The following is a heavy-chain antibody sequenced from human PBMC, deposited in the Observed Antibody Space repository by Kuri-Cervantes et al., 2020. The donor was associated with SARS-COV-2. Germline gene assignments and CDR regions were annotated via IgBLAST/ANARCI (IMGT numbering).Heavy chain of an antibody. V-gene: IGHV3-23*01. CDR2: ISGNADFT. J-gene: IGHJ2*01. CDR3: ARKGSGGWYFDL. Sequence: GESLKISCAASGFSFSNFAMNWVRQAPGKGLEWVSLISGNADFTYYADSVKGRFTISRDNSKKSLYLQMNSLRAEDTALYYCARKGSGGWYFDLWGRGTLVTVSS. D-gene: IGHD3-10*01. CDR1: GFSFSNFA.